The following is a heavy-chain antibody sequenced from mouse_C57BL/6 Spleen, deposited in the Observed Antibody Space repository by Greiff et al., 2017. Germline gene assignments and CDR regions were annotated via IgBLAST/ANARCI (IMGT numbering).Heavy chain of an antibody. D-gene: IGHD4-1*01. Sequence: EVQLVESGPELVKPGASVKMSCKASGYTFTDYNMHWVKQSPGKGLEWIGYINPNNGGTSYNQKFKGKATLTVNKSSSTAYMELRSLTAEDSAVYYCAKAGTDDYWGKGTTLTVSS. J-gene: IGHJ2*01. CDR1: GYTFTDYN. CDR2: INPNNGGT. V-gene: IGHV1-22*01. CDR3: AKAGTDDY.